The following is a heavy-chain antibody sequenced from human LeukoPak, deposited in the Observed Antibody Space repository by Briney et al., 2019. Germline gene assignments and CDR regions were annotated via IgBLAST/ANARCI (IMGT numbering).Heavy chain of an antibody. CDR2: IYYSGST. Sequence: PSETLSLTCTVSGGSISSSSYYWGWIRQPPGKGLEWIGSIYYSGSTYYNPSLKSRVTISVDTSKNQFSLKLSSVTAADTAVYYCARGASYAGSDGWYYYYYMDVWGKGTTVTISS. CDR1: GGSISSSSYY. V-gene: IGHV4-39*07. D-gene: IGHD4-23*01. J-gene: IGHJ6*03. CDR3: ARGASYAGSDGWYYYYYMDV.